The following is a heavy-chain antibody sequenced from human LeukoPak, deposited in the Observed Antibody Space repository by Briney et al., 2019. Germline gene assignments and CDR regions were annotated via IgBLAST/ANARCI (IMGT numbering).Heavy chain of an antibody. V-gene: IGHV3-23*01. J-gene: IGHJ3*02. CDR1: GFTFSKYA. D-gene: IGHD1-26*01. Sequence: GGSLRLSCAASGFTFSKYAMSWVRQVPGKGLEWVSSIGDSGSSTYYADSVRGRFTISRDNAKNSLYLQMNSLKAEDTAIYYCAREVGTPQAFDIWGQGTMVTVSS. CDR3: AREVGTPQAFDI. CDR2: IGDSGSST.